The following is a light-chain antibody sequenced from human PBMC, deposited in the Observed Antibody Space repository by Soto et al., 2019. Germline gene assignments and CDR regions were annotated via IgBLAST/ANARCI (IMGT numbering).Light chain of an antibody. CDR1: QSISSW. J-gene: IGKJ1*01. CDR2: ESS. CDR3: QQYSTYTGE. V-gene: IGKV1-5*03. Sequence: DIQMTQSPFTLSASVGDRVTITCRASQSISSWLAWYQQKPGKAPKLLIYESSSLESGVPSRFSGSGSGTEFTLTISSMQPEDFATYYCQQYSTYTGEFGPGTKVEIK.